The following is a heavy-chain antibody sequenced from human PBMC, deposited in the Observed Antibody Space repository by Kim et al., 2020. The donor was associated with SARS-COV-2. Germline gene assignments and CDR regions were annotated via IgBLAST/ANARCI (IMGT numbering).Heavy chain of an antibody. D-gene: IGHD3-22*01. Sequence: GGSLRLSCAASGFTFDDYTMHWVRQAPGKGLEWVSLISWDGGSTYYADSVKGRFTISRDNSKNSLYLQMNSLRTEDTALYYCAKDYYYDSSGYSFSFDYWGQGTLVTVSS. CDR2: ISWDGGST. CDR1: GFTFDDYT. CDR3: AKDYYYDSSGYSFSFDY. J-gene: IGHJ4*02. V-gene: IGHV3-43*01.